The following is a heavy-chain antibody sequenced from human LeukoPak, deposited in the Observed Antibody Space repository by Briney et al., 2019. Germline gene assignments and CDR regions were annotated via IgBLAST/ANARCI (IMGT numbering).Heavy chain of an antibody. CDR3: ARLPGGRQLN. J-gene: IGHJ4*02. D-gene: IGHD1-1*01. CDR1: GFTVSSNY. CDR2: IYSGGST. Sequence: PGGSLRLSCAASGFTVSSNYMSWVRQAPGKGLERVSVIYSGGSTYYADSVKGRFTISRDDSKNMVFLQMNSLRVEDTAVYYCARLPGGRQLNWGQGTLVTVSS. V-gene: IGHV3-53*01.